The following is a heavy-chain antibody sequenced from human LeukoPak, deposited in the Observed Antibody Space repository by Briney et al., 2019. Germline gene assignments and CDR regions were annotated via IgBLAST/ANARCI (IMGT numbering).Heavy chain of an antibody. Sequence: SVKVSRKASGGTFSSYAISWVRQAPGQGLEWMGGIIPIFGTANYAQKFQGRVTITADESTSTAYMELSSLTSEDTAVYYCARGGVYYYDSSGYYIEPYFDYWGQGTLVTVSS. CDR1: GGTFSSYA. D-gene: IGHD3-22*01. CDR3: ARGGVYYYDSSGYYIEPYFDY. CDR2: IIPIFGTA. J-gene: IGHJ4*02. V-gene: IGHV1-69*13.